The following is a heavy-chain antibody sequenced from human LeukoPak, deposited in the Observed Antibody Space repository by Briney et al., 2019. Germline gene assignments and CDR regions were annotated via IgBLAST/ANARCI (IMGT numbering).Heavy chain of an antibody. CDR2: IYYSGST. Sequence: SSETLSLTCTVSGGSISSYYWSWIRQPPGKGLEWIGYIYYSGSTNYNPSLKSRVTISVDTSKNQFSLKLSSVTAADTAVYYCARVIDDTAMVGGYYFDYWGQGTLVTVSS. CDR1: GGSISSYY. J-gene: IGHJ4*02. D-gene: IGHD5-18*01. CDR3: ARVIDDTAMVGGYYFDY. V-gene: IGHV4-59*01.